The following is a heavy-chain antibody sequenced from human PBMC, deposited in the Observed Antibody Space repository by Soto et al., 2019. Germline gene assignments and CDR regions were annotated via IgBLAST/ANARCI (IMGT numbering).Heavy chain of an antibody. Sequence: GGSLRLSCAASGFTFSSYAMSWVRQAPGKGLEWVSAISGSGGSTYYADSVKGRFTISRDNSKNTLYLQMNSLRAEDTAVYYCASAKGVVVPAAMDYGGQGTLVTVSS. CDR3: ASAKGVVVPAAMDY. CDR1: GFTFSSYA. D-gene: IGHD2-2*01. V-gene: IGHV3-23*01. J-gene: IGHJ4*02. CDR2: ISGSGGST.